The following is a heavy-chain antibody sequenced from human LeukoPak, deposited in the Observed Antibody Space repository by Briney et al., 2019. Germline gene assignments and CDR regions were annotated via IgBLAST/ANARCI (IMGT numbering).Heavy chain of an antibody. CDR1: GFTFSSYG. CDR2: ISGRSTYI. J-gene: IGHJ4*02. CDR3: ASWGD. V-gene: IGHV3-21*04. D-gene: IGHD7-27*01. Sequence: GGSLRLSCAASGFTFSSYGMNWVRQAPGKGLEWVSSISGRSTYIYYADSVKGRFTISRDNAKNSLYLQMNSLRAEDTAVYYCASWGDWGQGTLVTVSS.